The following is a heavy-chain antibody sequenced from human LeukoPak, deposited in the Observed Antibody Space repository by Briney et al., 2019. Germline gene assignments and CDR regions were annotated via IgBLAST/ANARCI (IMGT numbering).Heavy chain of an antibody. CDR2: IRSKANRYAT. Sequence: GGSLRLSCAASGFTFSGSAMHWVRQASGKGLEWVGRIRSKANRYATAYAASVKGRFTISRDDSKNTAYLQMNSLKTEDTAVYYCTSPVYCSGGSCYRGDYYYGMDVWGKGTTVTVSS. CDR1: GFTFSGSA. V-gene: IGHV3-73*01. D-gene: IGHD2-15*01. J-gene: IGHJ6*04. CDR3: TSPVYCSGGSCYRGDYYYGMDV.